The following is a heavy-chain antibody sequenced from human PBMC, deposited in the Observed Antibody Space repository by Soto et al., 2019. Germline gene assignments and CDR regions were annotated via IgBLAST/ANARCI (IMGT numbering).Heavy chain of an antibody. CDR3: ANDYYDSSGIFDY. CDR2: IGGSVGST. D-gene: IGHD3-22*01. J-gene: IGHJ4*02. CDR1: GFTYNSYA. V-gene: IGHV3-23*01. Sequence: GGSLRLSCPASGFTYNSYAMSWVRQAPVKGLQWVYAIGGSVGSTCYEHSVKGRFTISRANSKNTLYLEMNSLSAEDPAVYYCANDYYDSSGIFDYWGQGTMVAV.